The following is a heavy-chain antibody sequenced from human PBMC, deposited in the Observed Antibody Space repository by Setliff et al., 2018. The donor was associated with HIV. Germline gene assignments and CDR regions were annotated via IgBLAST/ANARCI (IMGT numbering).Heavy chain of an antibody. J-gene: IGHJ3*02. V-gene: IGHV3-23*01. D-gene: IGHD6-19*01. CDR2: ISNIDGST. Sequence: PGGSLRLSCAASGFTFSAYAMHWVRQAPGKGLEWVSTISNIDGSTYFADSVKGRFTISGDSSKNTVYLQLNSLRAEDTAVYFCAKEEYTSGRCGAFGIWGQGTVVTVSS. CDR3: AKEEYTSGRCGAFGI. CDR1: GFTFSAYA.